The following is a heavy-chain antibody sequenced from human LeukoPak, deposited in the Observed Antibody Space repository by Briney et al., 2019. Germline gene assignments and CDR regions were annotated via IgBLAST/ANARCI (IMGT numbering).Heavy chain of an antibody. D-gene: IGHD6-19*01. V-gene: IGHV3-33*01. CDR3: ARNLKVAGRHGMEV. Sequence: PGGSLRLSCAASGFTFSNYGMYWVRQAPGKGLEWVAVIWFDGSNIYYADSVKGRFTISRDTTKNTLYLHMNSLRGEDTAVYYCARNLKVAGRHGMEVWGQGTTVTVSS. CDR1: GFTFSNYG. J-gene: IGHJ6*02. CDR2: IWFDGSNI.